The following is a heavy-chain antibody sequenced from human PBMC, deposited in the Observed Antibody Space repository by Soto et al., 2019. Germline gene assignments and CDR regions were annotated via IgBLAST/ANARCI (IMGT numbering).Heavy chain of an antibody. CDR3: ARGFVVVPAAVGFWFAP. D-gene: IGHD2-2*01. Sequence: SETLSLTCTVSGGSIGSSSDYWGWIRQPPGKGLEWIGSIYYSGSTYYNPSLKSRVTISVDTSKNQFSLKLSSVTAADTAVYYCARGFVVVPAAVGFWFAPWGQGTLVPVSS. J-gene: IGHJ5*02. CDR2: IYYSGST. CDR1: GGSIGSSSDY. V-gene: IGHV4-39*01.